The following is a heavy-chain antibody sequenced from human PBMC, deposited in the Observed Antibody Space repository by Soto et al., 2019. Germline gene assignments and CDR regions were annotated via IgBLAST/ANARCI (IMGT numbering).Heavy chain of an antibody. J-gene: IGHJ4*02. Sequence: GGSLRLSCAASGFTSSSYSMNWVRQAPGKGLEWVSSISSSSSYIYYADSVKGRFTISRDNAKNSLYLQMNSLRAEDTAVYYCAMSVEYYYDSSGSPLPFDYWGQGTLVTVSS. CDR1: GFTSSSYS. CDR2: ISSSSSYI. D-gene: IGHD3-22*01. CDR3: AMSVEYYYDSSGSPLPFDY. V-gene: IGHV3-21*01.